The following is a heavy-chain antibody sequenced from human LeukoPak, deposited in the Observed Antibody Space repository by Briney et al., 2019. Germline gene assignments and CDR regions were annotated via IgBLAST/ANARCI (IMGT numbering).Heavy chain of an antibody. CDR2: IKSDGST. J-gene: IGHJ4*02. Sequence: GGSLRLSCAASGFTFSSYWMHWVRQAPGKGLVWVSRIKSDGSTNYADSVKGRFTISRDNAKNTVSLQMNSLRAEDTGVYYCTTIRPGYWGQGTLVTVSP. CDR1: GFTFSSYW. CDR3: TTIRPGY. V-gene: IGHV3-74*01. D-gene: IGHD5-12*01.